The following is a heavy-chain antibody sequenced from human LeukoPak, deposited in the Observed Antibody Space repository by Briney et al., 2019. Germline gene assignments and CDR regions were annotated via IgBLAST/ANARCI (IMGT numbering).Heavy chain of an antibody. CDR2: INTDTRGT. CDR1: GFTFNDYW. D-gene: IGHD3-16*01. J-gene: IGHJ4*02. V-gene: IGHV3-74*01. CDR3: ARAGAYRFDY. Sequence: GGSLRLSCAASGFTFNDYWRHWVRQAPGKGLVWVSIINTDTRGTYYADSVKGRFTISRDNAKNTLYLQMNSLRAEDTAVYYCARAGAYRFDYWGQGTLVTVSS.